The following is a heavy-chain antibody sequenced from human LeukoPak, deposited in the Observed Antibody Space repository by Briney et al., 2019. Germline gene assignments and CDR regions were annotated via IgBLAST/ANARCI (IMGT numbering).Heavy chain of an antibody. CDR3: ARDRFGAFDY. V-gene: IGHV3-30-3*01. D-gene: IGHD3-10*01. CDR1: GFTFSSYA. CDR2: ISYDGSNK. Sequence: GRSLRLSCAASGFTFSSYAMHWVRQAPGKGLEWVAVISYDGSNKYYADSVKGRFTISRDNSKNTLYLQMNSLRAEDTAVYYCARDRFGAFDYRGQGTLVTVSS. J-gene: IGHJ4*02.